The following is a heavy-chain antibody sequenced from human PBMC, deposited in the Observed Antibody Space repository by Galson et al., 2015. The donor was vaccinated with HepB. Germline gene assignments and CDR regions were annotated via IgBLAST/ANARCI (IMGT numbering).Heavy chain of an antibody. CDR3: ARSPPPRRGSYYFDY. V-gene: IGHV3-11*06. CDR2: ISSSSSYT. Sequence: SLRLSCAASGFTFSDYYMSWIRQAPGKGLEWVSYISSSSSYTNYADSVKGRFTISRDNAKNSLYLQMNSLRAEDTAVYYCARSPPPRRGSYYFDYWGQGTLVTVSS. D-gene: IGHD1-26*01. J-gene: IGHJ4*02. CDR1: GFTFSDYY.